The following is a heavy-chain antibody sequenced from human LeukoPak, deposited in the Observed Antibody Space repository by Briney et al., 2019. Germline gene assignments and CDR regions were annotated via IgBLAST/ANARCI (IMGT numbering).Heavy chain of an antibody. Sequence: PGGSLRLSCADSGFTFSSYAMHWVRQAPGKGLEWVAVISYDGRDQYYADSVKGRVTISRDNSKNTLYLQMNSLRPEDTAVYYCARDQRGYRNGLPYYYYYGMDVWGQGTTVTVSS. D-gene: IGHD5-18*01. J-gene: IGHJ6*02. CDR1: GFTFSSYA. CDR3: ARDQRGYRNGLPYYYYYGMDV. CDR2: ISYDGRDQ. V-gene: IGHV3-30*04.